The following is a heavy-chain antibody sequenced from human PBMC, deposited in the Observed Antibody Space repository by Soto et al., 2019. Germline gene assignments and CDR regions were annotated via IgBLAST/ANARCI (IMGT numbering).Heavy chain of an antibody. J-gene: IGHJ4*02. D-gene: IGHD6-13*01. Sequence: QVQLQESGPGLVKPSETLSLTCTVSGGSISSDYWSWVRQPPGKGLEWIGYIYFSGSTNYNPSLESRVTISLDASKTQFSLKLRSLTTADTAVYYCARVGGVAAGTFAYWGQGTLVTVSS. CDR1: GGSISSDY. CDR3: ARVGGVAAGTFAY. CDR2: IYFSGST. V-gene: IGHV4-59*01.